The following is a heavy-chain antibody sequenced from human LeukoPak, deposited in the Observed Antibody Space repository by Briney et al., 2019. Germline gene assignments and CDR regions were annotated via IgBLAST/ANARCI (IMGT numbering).Heavy chain of an antibody. CDR3: ARVSPEYYYDSSGALVGAFDI. V-gene: IGHV4-4*07. CDR1: GGSISSYY. Sequence: NPSETLSLTCTVSGGSISSYYWSWIRQPAGKGLQWIGRMYTSGSTNYNPSLKSRVTMSVDTSKNQFSLKLSSVTAADTAVCYCARVSPEYYYDSSGALVGAFDIWGQGTMVTVSS. D-gene: IGHD3-22*01. CDR2: MYTSGST. J-gene: IGHJ3*02.